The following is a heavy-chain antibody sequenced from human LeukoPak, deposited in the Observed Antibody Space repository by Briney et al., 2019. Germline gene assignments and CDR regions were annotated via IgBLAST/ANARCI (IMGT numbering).Heavy chain of an antibody. Sequence: GGSLRLSCAASGFTFTNFAMSWVRQAPGKGLEWVSAISGSGDSTYYADSVKGRFPISRDNSKNMLYLQMNSLRAEDTAVYYCAKARGRGYDTLGYYYYYMDVWGKGTTVTVSS. J-gene: IGHJ6*03. D-gene: IGHD3-9*01. CDR2: ISGSGDST. V-gene: IGHV3-23*01. CDR1: GFTFTNFA. CDR3: AKARGRGYDTLGYYYYYMDV.